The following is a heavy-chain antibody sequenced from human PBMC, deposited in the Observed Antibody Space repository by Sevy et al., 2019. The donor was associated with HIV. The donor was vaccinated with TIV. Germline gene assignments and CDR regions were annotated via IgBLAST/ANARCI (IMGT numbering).Heavy chain of an antibody. CDR2: IYYNGHI. CDR3: AGENAWGRGYS. CDR1: GGSITSLY. V-gene: IGHV4-59*08. Sequence: SETLSLTCTVSGGSITSLYWNWIRQPPGKGLGWIANIYYNGHINYNPSLRGRVTLSLATSKNRFSLRLSSVTAADTAMYYCAGENAWGRGYSWGQGTLVTVSS. D-gene: IGHD1-26*01. J-gene: IGHJ4*02.